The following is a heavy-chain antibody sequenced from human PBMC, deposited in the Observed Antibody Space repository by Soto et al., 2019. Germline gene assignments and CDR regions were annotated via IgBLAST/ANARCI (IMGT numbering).Heavy chain of an antibody. J-gene: IGHJ4*02. D-gene: IGHD1-26*01. CDR1: GFTFSCCA. V-gene: IGHV3-30-3*01. CDR3: AKEGGLSGSYCISSSYYFDY. Sequence: PGVSLRLSCSAGGFTFSCCASKWGRQAPDIGLEWGALMSYHGSGKDYADSVTGRLTSSRDNSRNTMFLQMNSLRAEDTAVYYCAKEGGLSGSYCISSSYYFDYWGQGT. CDR2: MSYHGSGK.